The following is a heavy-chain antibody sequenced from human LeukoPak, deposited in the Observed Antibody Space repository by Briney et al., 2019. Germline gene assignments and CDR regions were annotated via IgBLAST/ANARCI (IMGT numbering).Heavy chain of an antibody. CDR1: GFTFSSYW. Sequence: GGSLRLSCAASGFTFSSYWMHWVRQGPGKGLVWVSSINSDGSTTTYADSVKGRFTISRDNAKNTLYLQMNSLRAEDTAVYYCASLLGGSKYIDYWGQGTLVTVSS. J-gene: IGHJ4*02. V-gene: IGHV3-74*01. CDR2: INSDGSTT. CDR3: ASLLGGSKYIDY. D-gene: IGHD3-10*01.